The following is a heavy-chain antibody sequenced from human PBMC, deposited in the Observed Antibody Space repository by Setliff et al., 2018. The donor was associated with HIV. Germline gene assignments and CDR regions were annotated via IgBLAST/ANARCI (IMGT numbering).Heavy chain of an antibody. CDR1: GGSISSTNYF. Sequence: SETLSLTCTVSGGSISSTNYFWGWIRQPQGKGLEWIGTNYYNGSTYYNPYLRSRVTISIDTSKNQFSLQMTSVTAPDTAVYYCARHPPYCSGGSCYRGSGNYFDHWGQGTLVTVSS. D-gene: IGHD2-15*01. J-gene: IGHJ4*02. CDR3: ARHPPYCSGGSCYRGSGNYFDH. CDR2: NYYNGST. V-gene: IGHV4-39*01.